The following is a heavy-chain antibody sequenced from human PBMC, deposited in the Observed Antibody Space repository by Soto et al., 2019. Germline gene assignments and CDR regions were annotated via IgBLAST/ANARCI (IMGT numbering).Heavy chain of an antibody. CDR2: IIPIFGTA. V-gene: IGHV1-69*12. J-gene: IGHJ4*02. CDR3: ARWRPPMPYFDY. D-gene: IGHD2-2*01. CDR1: GGTFSSYA. Sequence: QVQLVQSGAEVKKPGSSVKVSCKASGGTFSSYAISWVRQAPGQGLEWMGGIIPIFGTANYAQKFQGRVTITADESTRTAYMDLSSLRSEDTAVYYCARWRPPMPYFDYWGQGSLVTVSS.